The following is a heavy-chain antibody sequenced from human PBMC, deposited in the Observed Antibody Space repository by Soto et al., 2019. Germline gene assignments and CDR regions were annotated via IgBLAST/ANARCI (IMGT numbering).Heavy chain of an antibody. J-gene: IGHJ4*02. Sequence: GGSLRLSCAASGFRFSDYSMNWVRQVPGKGLEWVSSISSNSGYTLYTDSVKGRFTISRDNAKSSLYLQMSSLRDEDAAVYYCTRGSYGAYDYWGQGTLVTVSS. CDR1: GFRFSDYS. CDR2: ISSNSGYT. CDR3: TRGSYGAYDY. V-gene: IGHV3-21*06. D-gene: IGHD4-17*01.